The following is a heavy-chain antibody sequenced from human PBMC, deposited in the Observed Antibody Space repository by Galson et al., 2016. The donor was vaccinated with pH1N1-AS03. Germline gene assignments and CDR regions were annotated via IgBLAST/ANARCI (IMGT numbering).Heavy chain of an antibody. D-gene: IGHD1-1*01. CDR1: GFIFSNYA. J-gene: IGHJ6*03. CDR3: AKVGGVFDWNDYNYMDV. V-gene: IGHV3-21*01. CDR2: ISSNSAST. Sequence: SLRLSCAASGFIFSNYAMTWVRQAPGKGLEWISSISSNSASTYYADSLKGRFTVSKDNAKNSLYLQMDSLSAEDTAVYYCAKVGGVFDWNDYNYMDVWGTGTTVTVAS.